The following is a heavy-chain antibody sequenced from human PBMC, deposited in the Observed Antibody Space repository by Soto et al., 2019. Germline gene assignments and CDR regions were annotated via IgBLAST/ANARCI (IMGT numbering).Heavy chain of an antibody. D-gene: IGHD6-19*01. J-gene: IGHJ6*02. CDR2: ISYDGSNK. V-gene: IGHV3-30*18. CDR1: GFTFSSYG. CDR3: AKGQWLDYYYYYGMDV. Sequence: QVQLVESGGGVVQPGRSLRLSCAASGFTFSSYGMHWVRQAPGKGLEWVAVISYDGSNKYYADSVKGRFTISRDNSKNTLYLQRNSLRAEDTAVYYCAKGQWLDYYYYYGMDVWGQGTTVTVSS.